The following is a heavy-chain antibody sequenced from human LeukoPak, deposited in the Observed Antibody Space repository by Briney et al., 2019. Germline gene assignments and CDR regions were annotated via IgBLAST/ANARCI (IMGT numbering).Heavy chain of an antibody. D-gene: IGHD2-15*01. CDR3: ARPPDGGRYCSGGSCYVFDY. V-gene: IGHV3-30-3*01. CDR2: ISYDGNNK. J-gene: IGHJ4*02. Sequence: PGGSLRLSCAASGFTFSSYAMHWVRQAPGKGLEWVAVISYDGNNKYYADSVKGRFTISRDNSKNTLYLQMNSLRAEDTAVYYCARPPDGGRYCSGGSCYVFDYWGQGTLVTVSS. CDR1: GFTFSSYA.